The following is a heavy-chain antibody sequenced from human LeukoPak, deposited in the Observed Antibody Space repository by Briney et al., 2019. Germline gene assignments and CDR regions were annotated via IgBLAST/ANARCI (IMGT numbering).Heavy chain of an antibody. CDR1: GGSISSGDYY. CDR3: ARYAVLLWFGEFDGDFDY. CDR2: IYYSGST. V-gene: IGHV4-30-4*01. D-gene: IGHD3-10*01. J-gene: IGHJ4*02. Sequence: SETLSLTCTVSGGSISSGDYYWSWIRQPPGKGLEWIGYIYYSGSTYYNPSLKSRVTISVDTSKNQFSLKLSSVTAADTAVYYCARYAVLLWFGEFDGDFDYWGQGTLVTVSS.